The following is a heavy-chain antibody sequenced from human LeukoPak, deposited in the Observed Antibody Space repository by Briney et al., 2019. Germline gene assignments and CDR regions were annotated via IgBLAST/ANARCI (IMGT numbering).Heavy chain of an antibody. V-gene: IGHV3-33*01. CDR1: GFTFSSSG. D-gene: IGHD3-22*01. CDR3: ARDPQYYYDSSSYFDY. Sequence: GGSLRLSCAASGFTFSSSGMHWVRQAPGKGLEWVAVIWYDGSNKYYADSVKGRSTISRDNSKNTLYLQMNGLRAEDTALYYCARDPQYYYDSSSYFDYWGQGTLVTVSS. CDR2: IWYDGSNK. J-gene: IGHJ4*02.